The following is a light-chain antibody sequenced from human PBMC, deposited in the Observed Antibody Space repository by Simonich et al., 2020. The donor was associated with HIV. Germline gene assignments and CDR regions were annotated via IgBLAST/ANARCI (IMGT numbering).Light chain of an antibody. Sequence: DIQMTQSPSSLSASVGDRVTITCRTSKRISSYLNLYQHKPGKAPKLLIYAASSLQSGVPSRCSGSGSGTDFTLTISSLQPEDFATYYCQQSYNTLSITFGQGTRLEIK. CDR1: KRISSY. CDR3: QQSYNTLSIT. J-gene: IGKJ5*01. CDR2: AAS. V-gene: IGKV1-39*01.